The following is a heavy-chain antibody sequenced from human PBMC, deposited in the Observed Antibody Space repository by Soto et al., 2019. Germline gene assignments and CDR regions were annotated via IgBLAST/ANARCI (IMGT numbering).Heavy chain of an antibody. CDR3: TTQGSDDFWRVVMSYDY. V-gene: IGHV3-15*01. D-gene: IGHD3-3*01. CDR2: IKSKTDGGTT. CDR1: GFTFSNAW. Sequence: PVGSLSLSCAASGFTFSNAWMSWVRQTPWKGLEWVGRIKSKTDGGTTDYAAPVKGRFTISRDDSKNTLYLQMNSLKTEDTAVYYCTTQGSDDFWRVVMSYDYWGQGTLVTVSS. J-gene: IGHJ4*02.